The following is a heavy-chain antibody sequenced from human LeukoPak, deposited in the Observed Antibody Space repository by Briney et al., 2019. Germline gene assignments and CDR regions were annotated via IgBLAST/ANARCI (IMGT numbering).Heavy chain of an antibody. CDR3: ARANYHDY. CDR2: INRDGSIT. Sequence: GGSLRLSCAASGFTFSSYWMHWVRQAPGKGLVWVSRINRDGSITIYADSVKGRFTISRDNAKNTLYLQMNSLRAEDTAVYYCARANYHDYWGQGTLVTVSS. CDR1: GFTFSSYW. V-gene: IGHV3-74*01. D-gene: IGHD5-24*01. J-gene: IGHJ4*02.